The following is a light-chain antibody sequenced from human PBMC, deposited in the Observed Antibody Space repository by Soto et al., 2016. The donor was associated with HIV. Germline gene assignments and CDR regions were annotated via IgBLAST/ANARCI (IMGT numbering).Light chain of an antibody. J-gene: IGKJ4*01. Sequence: AIRMTQSPSSLSASTGDRVTITCRASQRIDSYLAWYQQKPGKAPKLLIYGASTLQSGVPSRFSGSGSGTDFTLTISCLQSEDFATYYCQQYYSIPLTFGGGTKVEIK. CDR2: GAS. CDR3: QQYYSIPLT. V-gene: IGKV1-8*01. CDR1: QRIDSY.